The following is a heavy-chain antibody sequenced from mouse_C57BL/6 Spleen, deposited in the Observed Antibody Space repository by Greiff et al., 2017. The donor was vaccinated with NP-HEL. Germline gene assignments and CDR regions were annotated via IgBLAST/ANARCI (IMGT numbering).Heavy chain of an antibody. Sequence: EVQLQQSGAELVRPGASVKLSCTASGFNIKDYYMHWVKQRPEQGLEWIGRIDPEDGDTEYAPKFQGKATMTADTSSNTAYLQLSSLTSEDTAVYYCTGGYDGAWFAYWGQGTLVTVSA. J-gene: IGHJ3*01. CDR3: TGGYDGAWFAY. V-gene: IGHV14-1*01. D-gene: IGHD2-2*01. CDR2: IDPEDGDT. CDR1: GFNIKDYY.